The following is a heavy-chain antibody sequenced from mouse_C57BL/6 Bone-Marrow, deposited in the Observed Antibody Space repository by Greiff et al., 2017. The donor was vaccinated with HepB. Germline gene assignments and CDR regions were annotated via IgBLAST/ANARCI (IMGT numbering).Heavy chain of an antibody. J-gene: IGHJ2*01. Sequence: EVQLQQSGPELVKPGASVKISCKASGYTFTDYYMNWVKQSHGKSLEWIGDINPNNGGTSYNQKFKGKATLTVDKSSSTAYMELRSLTSEDSAVYYCARRVTGRYYFDYWGQGTTLTVSS. CDR1: GYTFTDYY. CDR2: INPNNGGT. D-gene: IGHD4-1*01. CDR3: ARRVTGRYYFDY. V-gene: IGHV1-26*01.